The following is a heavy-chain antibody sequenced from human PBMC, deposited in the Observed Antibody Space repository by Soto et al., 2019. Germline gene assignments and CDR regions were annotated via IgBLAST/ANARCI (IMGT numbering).Heavy chain of an antibody. D-gene: IGHD5-12*01. V-gene: IGHV3-21*01. J-gene: IGHJ5*02. CDR2: ISSSSSYI. CDR1: GFTFSSYS. CDR3: ARDWSPSVANNWFDP. Sequence: GGSLRLSCAASGFTFSSYSMNWVRQAPGKGLEWVSSISSSSSYIYYADSVKGRFTISRDNAKNSLYLQMNSLRAEDTAVYYCARDWSPSVANNWFDPWGQGTLVTVSS.